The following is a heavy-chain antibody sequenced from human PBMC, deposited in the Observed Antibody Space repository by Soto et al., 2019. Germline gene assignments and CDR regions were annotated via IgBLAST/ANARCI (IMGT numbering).Heavy chain of an antibody. D-gene: IGHD6-13*01. Sequence: SETLSLTCTVSGGSISSGGYYWSWIRQHPGKGLEWIGYIYYSGSTYYNPSLKSRVTISVDTSKNQFSLKLSSVTAADTAVYYCGGAGPGIAAAATVGYVTFWAFDIWGQGTMVTVSS. CDR3: GGAGPGIAAAATVGYVTFWAFDI. CDR2: IYYSGST. CDR1: GGSISSGGYY. J-gene: IGHJ3*02. V-gene: IGHV4-31*03.